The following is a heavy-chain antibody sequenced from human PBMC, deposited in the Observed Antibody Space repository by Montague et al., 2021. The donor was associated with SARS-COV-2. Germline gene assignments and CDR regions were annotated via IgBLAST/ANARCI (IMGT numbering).Heavy chain of an antibody. CDR3: SRGAPGY. CDR1: VSSNTGAN. J-gene: IGHJ4*02. CDR2: FSFKKSA. Sequence: SETLSLTCSVLVSSNTGANWTSTRLSPSHHRKSYAVFSFKKSANYNPSLKSRVTISVDTAKNQFSLKLTSVNVADTAVYYCSRGAPGYWGQGTLVTVSS. V-gene: IGHV4-34*01.